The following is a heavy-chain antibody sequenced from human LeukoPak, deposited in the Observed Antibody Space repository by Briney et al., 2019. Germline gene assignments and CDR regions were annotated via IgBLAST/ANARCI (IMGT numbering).Heavy chain of an antibody. J-gene: IGHJ5*02. D-gene: IGHD3-10*01. V-gene: IGHV4-39*07. Sequence: SETLSLTCTVSGGSISSSSYYWGWIRQPPGKGLEWIGSIYYSGSTNYNPSLKSRVTISVDTSKNQFSLKLSSVTAADTAVYYCARDLFFVGYGSGSSNNWFDPWGQGTLVTVSS. CDR1: GGSISSSSYY. CDR2: IYYSGST. CDR3: ARDLFFVGYGSGSSNNWFDP.